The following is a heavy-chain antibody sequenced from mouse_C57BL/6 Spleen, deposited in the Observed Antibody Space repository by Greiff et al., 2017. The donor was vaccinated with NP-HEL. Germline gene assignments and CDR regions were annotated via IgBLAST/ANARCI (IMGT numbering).Heavy chain of an antibody. Sequence: EVHLVESGGGLVKPGGSLKLSCAASGFTFSDYGMHWVRQAPEKGLEWVAYISSGSSTIYYADTVKGRFTISRDNAKNTLFLQMTSLRSEDTAMYYCARNWYYYAMDYWGQGTSVTVSS. V-gene: IGHV5-17*01. CDR2: ISSGSSTI. CDR1: GFTFSDYG. D-gene: IGHD4-1*01. CDR3: ARNWYYYAMDY. J-gene: IGHJ4*01.